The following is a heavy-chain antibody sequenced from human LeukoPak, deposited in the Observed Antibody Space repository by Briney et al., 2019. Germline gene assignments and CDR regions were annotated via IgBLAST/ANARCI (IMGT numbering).Heavy chain of an antibody. D-gene: IGHD1-1*01. J-gene: IGHJ4*02. CDR3: ARGAGNTASTRFFDY. Sequence: GGSLRLSCAASGFTVSSNYMNWVRQAPGKGLEWVSVIYGGGSTYYADSVKGRFTISRDNSKSTLYLQMNSLRAEDTAVYYCARGAGNTASTRFFDYWGRGTLVTVSS. CDR2: IYGGGST. CDR1: GFTVSSNY. V-gene: IGHV3-53*01.